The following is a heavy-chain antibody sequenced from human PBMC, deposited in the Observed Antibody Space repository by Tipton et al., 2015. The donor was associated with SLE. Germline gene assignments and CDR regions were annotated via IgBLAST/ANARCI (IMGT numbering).Heavy chain of an antibody. CDR3: ARGCSSSTCEPFYFFGMDV. CDR1: GGSISSGRYY. D-gene: IGHD2-2*01. CDR2: IYTSGST. V-gene: IGHV4-61*02. Sequence: TLSLTCTVSGGSISSGRYYWSWIRQPAGKGLEWIGRIYTSGSTNYNPSLKSRVTISVDTSKNQFSLRLISVTAADTAVYYCARGCSSSTCEPFYFFGMDVWGQGTTVTVSS. J-gene: IGHJ6*02.